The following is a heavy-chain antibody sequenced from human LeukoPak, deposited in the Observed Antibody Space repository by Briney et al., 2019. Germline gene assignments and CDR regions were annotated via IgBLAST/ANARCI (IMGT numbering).Heavy chain of an antibody. CDR1: GFTVSSNY. Sequence: GGSLRLSCAASGFTVSSNYMSWVRQAPGKGLERVSVIYSGGSTYYADSVKGRFTISRDNSKNTLYLQMNSLRAEDTAVYYCARGIARRMLLAYWGQGTLVTVSS. J-gene: IGHJ4*02. V-gene: IGHV3-53*01. CDR2: IYSGGST. D-gene: IGHD2-8*01. CDR3: ARGIARRMLLAY.